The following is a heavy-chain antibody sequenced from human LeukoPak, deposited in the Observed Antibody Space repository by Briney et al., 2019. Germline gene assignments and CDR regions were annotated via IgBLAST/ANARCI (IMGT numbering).Heavy chain of an antibody. CDR2: VVVGSVNT. J-gene: IGHJ6*02. CDR1: GFTLGTSA. D-gene: IGHD4-17*01. V-gene: IGHV1-58*02. Sequence: SVKVSCKASGFTLGTSAIQWVRQARGQRLEWIGWVVVGSVNTNYAEKFQERVTIARDMSTTTAYLELRSLRSEDTAVYYCAATLTVTTGSAYFAMDVWGQGTTVTVSS. CDR3: AATLTVTTGSAYFAMDV.